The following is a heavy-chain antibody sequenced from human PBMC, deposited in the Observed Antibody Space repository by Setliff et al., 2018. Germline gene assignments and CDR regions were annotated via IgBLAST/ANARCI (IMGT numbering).Heavy chain of an antibody. V-gene: IGHV1-69*13. CDR2: IMPIFGTI. Sequence: SVKVSCKASGGTFSTYGVTWVRQAPGQGLEWVGGIMPIFGTINYAQKFQGRVTITADESTSTVYMELSSLRSDDTALYYCAREEGYYYDSTDYYYYMDVWGKGTTVTVSS. CDR3: AREEGYYYDSTDYYYYMDV. J-gene: IGHJ6*03. D-gene: IGHD3-22*01. CDR1: GGTFSTYG.